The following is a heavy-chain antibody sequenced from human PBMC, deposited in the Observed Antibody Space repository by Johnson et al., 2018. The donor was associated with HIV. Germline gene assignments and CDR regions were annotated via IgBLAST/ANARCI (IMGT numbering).Heavy chain of an antibody. D-gene: IGHD3-16*01. CDR2: ISWNSGSI. J-gene: IGHJ3*01. CDR1: GFTFDDYA. Sequence: VHLVESGGGLVQPGRSLRLSCAASGFTFDDYAMHWVRQAPGKGLEWVSGISWNSGSIGYAESVKGRFTISRDNDTNSLFLQLDSLRGEDTALYYCARGQAGEGSTAGAFDVWGQGTMVTVSS. V-gene: IGHV3-9*01. CDR3: ARGQAGEGSTAGAFDV.